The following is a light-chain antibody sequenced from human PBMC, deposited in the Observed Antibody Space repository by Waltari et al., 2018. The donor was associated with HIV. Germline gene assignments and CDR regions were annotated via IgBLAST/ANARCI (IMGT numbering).Light chain of an antibody. CDR3: QQYSSSPRT. V-gene: IGKV3-20*01. Sequence: EIVLSQSPGTLSLSPGERATLSCRASQSLSANYLAWYQHKPGQAPRLLIYCVSSRASGIPDRFSGSGSGTDFTLTISRLEPEDFALYYCQQYSSSPRTFGQGTKVEIK. CDR1: QSLSANY. CDR2: CVS. J-gene: IGKJ1*01.